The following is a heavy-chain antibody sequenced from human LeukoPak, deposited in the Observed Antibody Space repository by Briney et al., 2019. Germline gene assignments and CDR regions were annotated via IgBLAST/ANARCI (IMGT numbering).Heavy chain of an antibody. Sequence: PGGSLRLSCAVSGFPFSSYAMSWVRQAPAQGLEWVSALTGTGRTTYYADSVKGRFTISRDNSKNTLYLQMSSLRVEDTAVYYCARGRGYLMTDPEYWGQGTLVTVSS. CDR2: LTGTGRTT. J-gene: IGHJ4*02. V-gene: IGHV3-23*01. D-gene: IGHD2-21*02. CDR3: ARGRGYLMTDPEY. CDR1: GFPFSSYA.